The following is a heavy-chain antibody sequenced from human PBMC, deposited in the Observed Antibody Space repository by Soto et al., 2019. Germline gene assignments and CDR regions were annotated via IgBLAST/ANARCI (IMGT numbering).Heavy chain of an antibody. CDR2: ISSSSSYI. J-gene: IGHJ6*03. V-gene: IGHV3-21*01. Sequence: GGSLRLSCAASGFTFSSYSMNWVRQAPGKGLEWASSISSSSSYIYYADSVKGRFTISRDNAKNSLYLQMNSLRAEDTAVYYCARDLGVPNYDFWSGPGYYYYMDVWGKGTTVTVSS. CDR1: GFTFSSYS. CDR3: ARDLGVPNYDFWSGPGYYYYMDV. D-gene: IGHD3-3*01.